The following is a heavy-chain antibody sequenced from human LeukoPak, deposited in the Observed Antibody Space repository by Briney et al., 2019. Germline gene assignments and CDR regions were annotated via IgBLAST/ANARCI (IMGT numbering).Heavy chain of an antibody. J-gene: IGHJ4*02. V-gene: IGHV1-69*04. CDR2: IIPILGIA. D-gene: IGHD3-10*01. Sequence: SVKVSCKASGGTFSSYAISWVRQAPGQGLEWMGRIIPILGIANYAQKFQGRVTITADKSTSTAYMELSSLRSEDTAVYYCARSYYYGSGSSLPDYWGQGTLVTVSS. CDR1: GGTFSSYA. CDR3: ARSYYYGSGSSLPDY.